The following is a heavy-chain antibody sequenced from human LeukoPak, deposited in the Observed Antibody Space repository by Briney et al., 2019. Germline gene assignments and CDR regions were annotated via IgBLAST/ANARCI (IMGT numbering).Heavy chain of an antibody. CDR1: GYTFTSYG. CDR2: ISAYNGNT. D-gene: IGHD6-13*01. Sequence: ASVKVSCKASGYTFTSYGISWVRQAPGQGLEWMGWISAYNGNTNYAQKLQGRVTMTTDTSTSTAYIELRSLRSDDTAVYYCARESEQQPYGMDVWGQGTTVTVSS. V-gene: IGHV1-18*01. CDR3: ARESEQQPYGMDV. J-gene: IGHJ6*02.